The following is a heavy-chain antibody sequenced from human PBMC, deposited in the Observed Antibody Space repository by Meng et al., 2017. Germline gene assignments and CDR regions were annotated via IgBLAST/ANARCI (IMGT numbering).Heavy chain of an antibody. CDR1: GFSLSTSGVG. CDR2: IYWNDDK. V-gene: IGHV2-5*01. D-gene: IGHD3-10*01. J-gene: IGHJ4*02. CDR3: ARLLLLWFVEFHPFDY. Sequence: SGPTLVKPTQTLTLTCTFSGFSLSTSGVGVGWIRQPPGKALEWLALIYWNDDKRYSPSLNSRLTITKDTSKNQVVLTMTNMDPVDTATYYCARLLLLWFVEFHPFDYWGQGTMVTVSS.